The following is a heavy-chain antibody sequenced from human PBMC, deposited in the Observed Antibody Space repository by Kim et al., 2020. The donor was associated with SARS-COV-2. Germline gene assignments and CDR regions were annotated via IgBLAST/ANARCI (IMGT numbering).Heavy chain of an antibody. V-gene: IGHV4-34*01. J-gene: IGHJ4*02. Sequence: SETLSLTCAVYGGSFSGYYWSWIRQPPGKGLEWIGEINHSGSTNYNPSLKSRVTISVDTSKNQFSLKLSSVTAADTAVYYCARGGGYYDSSGYYYGAYYFDYWGQGTLVTVSS. CDR2: INHSGST. CDR1: GGSFSGYY. D-gene: IGHD3-22*01. CDR3: ARGGGYYDSSGYYYGAYYFDY.